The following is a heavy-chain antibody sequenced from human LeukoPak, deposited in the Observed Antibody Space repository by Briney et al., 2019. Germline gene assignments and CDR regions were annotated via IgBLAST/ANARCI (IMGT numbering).Heavy chain of an antibody. Sequence: PGGAPRLSFAASGYSFTPYGMSLVRPAPGKGPGGVAAISFNTHYPDSVKGRFTISRDNSKNTLYLQMNNLRAEDTAVYYCVKGHTDYYFTIDSWGQGTLVTVSS. CDR2: ISFNT. D-gene: IGHD2/OR15-2a*01. J-gene: IGHJ4*02. V-gene: IGHV3-23*01. CDR3: VKGHTDYYFTIDS. CDR1: GYSFTPYG.